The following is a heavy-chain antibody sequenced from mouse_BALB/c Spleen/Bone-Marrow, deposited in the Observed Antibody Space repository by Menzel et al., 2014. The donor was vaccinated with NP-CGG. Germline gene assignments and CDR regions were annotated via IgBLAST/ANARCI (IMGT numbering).Heavy chain of an antibody. CDR1: GFTFSSYT. CDR3: ARGRYYFDY. Sequence: EVNVVESGGGLVQPGGSLKLSCAASGFTFSSYTMSWVRQTPEKRLEWVAYISNGGGSTYYPDTVKGRFTISRDNAKNTLFLQMSSLKSEDTAMYYCARGRYYFDYWGQGTTLTVSS. V-gene: IGHV5-12-2*01. J-gene: IGHJ2*01. CDR2: ISNGGGST.